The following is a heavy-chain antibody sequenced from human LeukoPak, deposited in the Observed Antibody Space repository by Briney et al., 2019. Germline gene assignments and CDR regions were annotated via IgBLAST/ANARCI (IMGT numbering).Heavy chain of an antibody. CDR1: GYTFTSYY. CDR3: ARDCSGGSCYSSYAFDI. CDR2: INPSGGST. V-gene: IGHV1-46*01. Sequence: GASVKVSCKASGYTFTSYYMHWVRQAPGQGLEWMGIINPSGGSTSYAQKFQGRVTMTRDTSTSTVYVELSSLRSEDTAVYYCARDCSGGSCYSSYAFDIWGQGTMVTVSS. D-gene: IGHD2-15*01. J-gene: IGHJ3*02.